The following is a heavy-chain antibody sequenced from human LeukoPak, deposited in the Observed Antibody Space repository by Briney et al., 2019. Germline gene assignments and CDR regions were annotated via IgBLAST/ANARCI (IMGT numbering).Heavy chain of an antibody. CDR1: GFTFSSHS. CDR2: ISSTSSYI. J-gene: IGHJ5*02. CDR3: ARDPRSIASLNWFDP. V-gene: IGHV3-21*01. Sequence: GGSLRLSCAASGFTFSSHSMNWVRQAPGKGLECVSSISSTSSYIYYADSVKGRFTISRDNAKNSLYLQMNSLRAEDTAVYYCARDPRSIASLNWFDPWGQGTLVTVSS. D-gene: IGHD2-2*01.